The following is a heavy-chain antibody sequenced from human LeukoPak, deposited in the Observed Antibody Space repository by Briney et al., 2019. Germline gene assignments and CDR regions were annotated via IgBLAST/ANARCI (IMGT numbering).Heavy chain of an antibody. J-gene: IGHJ6*03. D-gene: IGHD5-24*01. V-gene: IGHV3-23*01. CDR2: IWGSGGHT. CDR3: AKGGAATMRDGYNYYYYMEV. CDR1: GITFSSHA. Sequence: GGSLRLSCAASGITFSSHAMSWVRQAPGKGLEWVSLIWGSGGHTYYGDSVKGRFTISRDNSTNRLYLQMNSLRPEDTAVYYCAKGGAATMRDGYNYYYYMEVWGRGTTVTVSS.